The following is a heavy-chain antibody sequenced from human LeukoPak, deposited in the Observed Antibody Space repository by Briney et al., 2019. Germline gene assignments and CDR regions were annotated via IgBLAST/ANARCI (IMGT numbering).Heavy chain of an antibody. J-gene: IGHJ4*02. Sequence: SETLSLTCTVSGGSIRSAGYSWYWIRQFPGKGLEWIGYIYYSGSTAYNPSLKSRITISLDTSENQFSLNLTSVTAADTAVYFCARDGATGVLDHWGQGTLVTVSS. D-gene: IGHD7-27*01. CDR1: GGSIRSAGYS. CDR3: ARDGATGVLDH. CDR2: IYYSGST. V-gene: IGHV4-31*03.